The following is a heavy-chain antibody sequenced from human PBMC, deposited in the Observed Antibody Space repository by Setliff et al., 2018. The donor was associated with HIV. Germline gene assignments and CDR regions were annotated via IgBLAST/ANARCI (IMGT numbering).Heavy chain of an antibody. Sequence: PSETLSLTCTVSGASLNSGSYFWSWVRQPAGKGLEWIGRIYTSGDTNYNPSLKSRVTISMDTSKNQFSLRLSSVTAADTAVFYCARRGPGDQTWFDPWGQGILVTVSS. D-gene: IGHD7-27*01. CDR2: IYTSGDT. V-gene: IGHV4-61*02. CDR1: GASLNSGSYF. J-gene: IGHJ5*02. CDR3: ARRGPGDQTWFDP.